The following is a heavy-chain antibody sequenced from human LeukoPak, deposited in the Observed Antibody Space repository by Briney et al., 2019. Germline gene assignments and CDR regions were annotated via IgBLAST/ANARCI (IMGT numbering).Heavy chain of an antibody. CDR1: GYTFTSYG. CDR2: ISAYNGNT. J-gene: IGHJ6*02. D-gene: IGHD3-9*01. CDR3: ARDSYDILTGYDYYGMDV. Sequence: GASVKVSCKASGYTFTSYGISWVGQAPGHGLEWMGGISAYNGNTNYAQKIKGRVTMTPDTSTSTAYMELRSLSSDDTVVYYCARDSYDILTGYDYYGMDVWGQGTTVTVSS. V-gene: IGHV1-18*01.